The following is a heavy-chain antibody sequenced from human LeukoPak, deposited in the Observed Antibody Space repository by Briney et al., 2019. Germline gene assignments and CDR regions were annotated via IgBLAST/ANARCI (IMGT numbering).Heavy chain of an antibody. J-gene: IGHJ4*02. V-gene: IGHV3-48*04. D-gene: IGHD3-9*01. Sequence: GGSLRLSCAASGFTFSNAWMNWVRQAPGKGLEGGSYISSSGSTIYYADSVKGRFTISRDNAKNSLYLQMNSLRAEDTAVYYCARDRRDILTGYLDYWGQGTLVTVSS. CDR1: GFTFSNAW. CDR3: ARDRRDILTGYLDY. CDR2: ISSSGSTI.